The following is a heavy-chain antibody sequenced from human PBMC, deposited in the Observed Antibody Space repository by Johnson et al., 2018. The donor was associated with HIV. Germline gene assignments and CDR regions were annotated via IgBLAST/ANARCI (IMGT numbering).Heavy chain of an antibody. CDR1: GFTFSYAW. V-gene: IGHV3-15*05. D-gene: IGHD1-7*01. CDR2: IKSKTDGGTA. Sequence: VQLVESGGGLVQPGGSLRLSCAASGFTFSYAWMSWVRQAPGKGLEWIGRIKSKTDGGTAEYAAPVKDRFTISRDDSKNTVYLQMNSLGVEDTALYYCARTKGAYDAFDIWGQGTMVTVSS. J-gene: IGHJ3*02. CDR3: ARTKGAYDAFDI.